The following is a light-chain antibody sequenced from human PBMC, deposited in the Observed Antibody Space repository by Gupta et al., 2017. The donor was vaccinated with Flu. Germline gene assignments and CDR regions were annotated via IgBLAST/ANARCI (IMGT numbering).Light chain of an antibody. CDR3: QQGDSTPLT. CDR2: MAS. J-gene: IGKJ4*01. Sequence: DIQMTQSPFSLSASVGDRVTITCRASQSISTFLHWYQQRPGKSPKLLIYMASHLQGGVPSRFTGSGSGTDFTLTITRLQPEDFATYFCQQGDSTPLTFGGGTKVEIK. CDR1: QSISTF. V-gene: IGKV1-39*01.